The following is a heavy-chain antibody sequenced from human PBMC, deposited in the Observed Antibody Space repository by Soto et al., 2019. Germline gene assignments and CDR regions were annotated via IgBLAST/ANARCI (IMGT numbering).Heavy chain of an antibody. Sequence: PSETLSLTCTVSGGSISSYYWSWIRQPPGKGLEWIGYIYYSGSTNYNPSLKSRVTISVDTSKNQFSLKLSSVTAADTAVYYCARFPMYYYDSSGSQESAFDIWGQGTMVTVSS. CDR2: IYYSGST. J-gene: IGHJ3*02. D-gene: IGHD3-22*01. V-gene: IGHV4-59*08. CDR3: ARFPMYYYDSSGSQESAFDI. CDR1: GGSISSYY.